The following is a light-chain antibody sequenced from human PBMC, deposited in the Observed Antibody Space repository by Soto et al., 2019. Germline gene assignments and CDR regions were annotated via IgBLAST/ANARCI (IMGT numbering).Light chain of an antibody. J-gene: IGKJ5*01. CDR3: QQNYSPPPIT. CDR2: AAS. Sequence: DIQMTQSPSSLSASVGDRVTITCRASQSITRFLNWYQQKPGKAPKLLIYAASSLQSGVPSRFSGSGSGTHFTLTITRLQPEDFATYYCQQNYSPPPITFGQGTRLELK. V-gene: IGKV1-39*01. CDR1: QSITRF.